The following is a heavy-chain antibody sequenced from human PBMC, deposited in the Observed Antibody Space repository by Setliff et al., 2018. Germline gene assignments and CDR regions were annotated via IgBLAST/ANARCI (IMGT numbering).Heavy chain of an antibody. CDR1: GYSFQRYG. V-gene: IGHV1-18*04. D-gene: IGHD3-22*01. CDR3: ARSSDSGYYHQRDAFDI. J-gene: IGHJ3*02. Sequence: VSVKVSCKASGYSFQRYGINWLRQAPGQGLEWLGWISSYNGNTKYAQTVQDRIRVTTDTSTSTSYMELRSLRSDDTAVYFCARSSDSGYYHQRDAFDIWGQGTRVTVSS. CDR2: ISSYNGNT.